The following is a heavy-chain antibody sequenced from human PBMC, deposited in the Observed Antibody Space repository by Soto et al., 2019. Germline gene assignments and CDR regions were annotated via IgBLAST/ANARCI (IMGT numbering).Heavy chain of an antibody. D-gene: IGHD3-10*01. CDR2: ISSSSSYI. CDR1: GFTFSSYS. CDR3: ARDRNYYGSGTKYYYGMDV. V-gene: IGHV3-21*01. Sequence: EVQLVESGGGLVKPGGSLRLSCAASGFTFSSYSMNWVRQAPGKGLEWVSSISSSSSYIYYADSVKGRFTISRDNAKNSLYLQMNSLRAEDTAEYYCARDRNYYGSGTKYYYGMDVWGQGTTVTVSS. J-gene: IGHJ6*02.